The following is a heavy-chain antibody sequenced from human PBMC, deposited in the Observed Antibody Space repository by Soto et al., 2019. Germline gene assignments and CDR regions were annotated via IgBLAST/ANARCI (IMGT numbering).Heavy chain of an antibody. V-gene: IGHV1-18*01. J-gene: IGHJ4*02. CDR2: ISAYNGNT. Sequence: QVQLVQSGAEVKKPGASVKVSCKASGYTFTSYAISWVRQAPGQGLEGMGWISAYNGNTNYAQKFQGRVTMTTDTSTGTAYVELWSLRADDTAVYYCARDAPAADYWGQGTLVTVSS. CDR1: GYTFTSYA. CDR3: ARDAPAADY.